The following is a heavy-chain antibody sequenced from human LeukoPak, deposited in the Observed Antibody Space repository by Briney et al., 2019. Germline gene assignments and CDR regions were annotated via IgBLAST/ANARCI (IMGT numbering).Heavy chain of an antibody. J-gene: IGHJ3*02. CDR2: IYHSGST. Sequence: SETLSLTCAVSGGSISSGGYSWSWIRQPPGKGLEWIGYIYHSGSTYYNPSLKSRVTISVDTSKNQFSLKLSSVTAADTAVYYCARDVSLVRAFDIWGQGTMVTVSS. D-gene: IGHD6-13*01. V-gene: IGHV4-30-2*05. CDR1: GGSISSGGYS. CDR3: ARDVSLVRAFDI.